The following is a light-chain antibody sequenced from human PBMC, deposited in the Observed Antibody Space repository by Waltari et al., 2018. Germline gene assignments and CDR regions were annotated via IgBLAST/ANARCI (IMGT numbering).Light chain of an antibody. CDR1: NIGNKN. CDR2: DDT. J-gene: IGLJ1*01. V-gene: IGLV3-21*02. CDR3: HVWDGSSDQGF. Sequence: SYVLTQPPSVSVAPGQTARIPCGGNNIGNKNVHWYLQKPGLAPGLVVYDDTNRPSEIPERFSGSNSGNTATLTIRRVEAGDEADYYCHVWDGSSDQGFFGPGTKVTVL.